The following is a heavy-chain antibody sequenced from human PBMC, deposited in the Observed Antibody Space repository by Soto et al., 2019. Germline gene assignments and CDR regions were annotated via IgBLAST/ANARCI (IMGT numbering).Heavy chain of an antibody. CDR3: AREGDVPYYYYGMDI. J-gene: IGHJ6*02. CDR1: GFTFSGSA. Sequence: GGSLRLSCAASGFTFSGSAMHWVRQASGKGLEWVGRIRSKVNSYATAYAASVKGRFTISRDDSKNTAYLQMNSLKTEDTAVYYCAREGDVPYYYYGMDIWGQGTTVTVSS. D-gene: IGHD2-21*02. V-gene: IGHV3-73*01. CDR2: IRSKVNSYAT.